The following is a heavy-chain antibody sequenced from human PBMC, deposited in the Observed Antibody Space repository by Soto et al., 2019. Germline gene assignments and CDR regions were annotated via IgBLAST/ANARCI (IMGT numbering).Heavy chain of an antibody. Sequence: QVQLVESGGGLVQPGGSLRLSCAASGSSFRDYYMSWIRQSPGKGLEWLSYITSSSSYTHYADSVKGRFTISRDNVKNSLYLQMNSLRAEDTAVYYCTGGQDNLAVNFDYWGQGTPVTVSS. J-gene: IGHJ4*02. CDR2: ITSSSSYT. V-gene: IGHV3-11*05. D-gene: IGHD1-1*01. CDR1: GSSFRDYY. CDR3: TGGQDNLAVNFDY.